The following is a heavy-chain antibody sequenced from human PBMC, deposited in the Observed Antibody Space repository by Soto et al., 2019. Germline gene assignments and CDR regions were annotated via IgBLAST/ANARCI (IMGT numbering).Heavy chain of an antibody. V-gene: IGHV1-69*13. CDR1: GGTFSSYA. D-gene: IGHD2-8*01. CDR3: ARDQRYCANGVCCREVFDY. J-gene: IGHJ4*02. Sequence: ASVKVSCKASGGTFSSYAISWVRQAPGQGLEWMGGIIPIFGTANYAQKFQGRVTITADESTSTAYMELSSLRSEDTAVYYCARDQRYCANGVCCREVFDYWGQGTLVTVSS. CDR2: IIPIFGTA.